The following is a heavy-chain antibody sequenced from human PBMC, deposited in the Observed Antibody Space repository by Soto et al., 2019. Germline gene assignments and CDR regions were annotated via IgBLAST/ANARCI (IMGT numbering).Heavy chain of an antibody. CDR2: IIPIFGTA. V-gene: IGHV1-69*13. Sequence: SVKVSCKASGYTFTSYGISWVRQAPGQGLEWMGGIIPIFGTANYAQKFQGRVTITADESTSTAYMELSSLRSEDTAVYYCARESRYCSGGSCYFLPGIDYWGQGTLVTVSS. D-gene: IGHD2-15*01. CDR1: GYTFTSYG. J-gene: IGHJ4*02. CDR3: ARESRYCSGGSCYFLPGIDY.